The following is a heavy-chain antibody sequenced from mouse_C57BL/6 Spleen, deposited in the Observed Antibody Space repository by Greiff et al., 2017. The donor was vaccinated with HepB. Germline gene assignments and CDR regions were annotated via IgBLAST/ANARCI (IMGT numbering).Heavy chain of an antibody. CDR2: IDPANGNT. V-gene: IGHV14-3*01. CDR1: GFNIKNTY. D-gene: IGHD4-1*02. J-gene: IGHJ2*01. Sequence: EVQLQQSVAELVRPGASVKLSCTASGFNIKNTYVHWVKQRPEQGLEWIGRIDPANGNTKYAPKFQGKATITADTSSNTAYLQLSSLTSEDTAIYYCARERANWDYFDYWGQGTTLTVSS. CDR3: ARERANWDYFDY.